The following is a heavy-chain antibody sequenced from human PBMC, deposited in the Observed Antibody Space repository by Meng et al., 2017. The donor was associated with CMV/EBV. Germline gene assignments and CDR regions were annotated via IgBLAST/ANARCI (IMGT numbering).Heavy chain of an antibody. CDR1: CYTFTSYG. J-gene: IGHJ4*02. V-gene: IGHV1-18*01. CDR3: ARDAVVPADAPFHY. D-gene: IGHD2-2*01. CDR2: ISAYNGNT. Sequence: QVRLVQSGPEVKKPGASVKVSCKASCYTFTSYGISWVRQAPGQGLEWMGWISAYNGNTNYAQKLQGRVTMTTDTSTSTAYMELRSLRSDDTAVYYCARDAVVPADAPFHYWGQGTLVTVSS.